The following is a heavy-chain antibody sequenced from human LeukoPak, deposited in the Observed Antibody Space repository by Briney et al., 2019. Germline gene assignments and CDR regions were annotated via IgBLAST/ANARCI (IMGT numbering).Heavy chain of an antibody. CDR3: ARAYDILTGYYVGYGMDV. V-gene: IGHV6-1*01. CDR1: EDSVSSNSAA. J-gene: IGHJ6*04. D-gene: IGHD3-9*01. Sequence: KPSQTLSLTCAISEDSVSSNSAAWNWIRQSPSRGLEWLGRTYYRSKWYNDYAVSVKSRITINPDTSKNQFSLQLNSVTPEDTAVYYCARAYDILTGYYVGYGMDVWGKGTTVTVSS. CDR2: TYYRSKWYN.